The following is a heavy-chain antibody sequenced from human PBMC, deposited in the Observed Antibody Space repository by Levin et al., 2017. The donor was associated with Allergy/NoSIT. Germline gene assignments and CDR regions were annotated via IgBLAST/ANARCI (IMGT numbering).Heavy chain of an antibody. V-gene: IGHV4-34*01. D-gene: IGHD3-10*01. Sequence: SETLSLTCAVYGGSFSGYYWSWIRQPPGKGLEWIGEINHSGNTNYNPSLKSRVTISVDTSKNQFSLKLSSVTAADTAVYYCARGSPRITMVRGWFDPWGQGTLVTVSS. CDR2: INHSGNT. CDR3: ARGSPRITMVRGWFDP. CDR1: GGSFSGYY. J-gene: IGHJ5*02.